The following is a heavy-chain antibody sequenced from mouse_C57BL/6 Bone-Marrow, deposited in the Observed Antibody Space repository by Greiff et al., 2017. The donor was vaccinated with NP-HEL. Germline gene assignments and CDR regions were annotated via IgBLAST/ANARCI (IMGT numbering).Heavy chain of an antibody. V-gene: IGHV1-59*01. Sequence: QVQLQQPGAELVRPGTSVKLSCKASGYTFTSYWMHWVKQRPGQGLEWIGVIDPSDSYTNYNQKFKGKATLTVDTSSSTAYMQLSSLTSEDSAVYYCARKGSYDYEGYWGKGTTLTVSS. CDR3: ARKGSYDYEGY. CDR2: IDPSDSYT. J-gene: IGHJ2*01. D-gene: IGHD2-4*01. CDR1: GYTFTSYW.